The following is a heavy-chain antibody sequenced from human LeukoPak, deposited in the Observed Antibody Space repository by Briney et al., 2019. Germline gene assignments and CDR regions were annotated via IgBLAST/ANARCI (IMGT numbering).Heavy chain of an antibody. CDR2: ISGSGGST. D-gene: IGHD3-3*01. Sequence: PGGSLRLSCAASGFTFSSYAMSWVRQAPGKGLEWVSAISGSGGSTYYADSVKGRFTISRDNSKNTLYLQMNSLRAEDTAVYYGAKDPGGSFWVGYYTNGFDPWGQEPLSPSPQ. V-gene: IGHV3-23*01. CDR3: AKDPGGSFWVGYYTNGFDP. CDR1: GFTFSSYA. J-gene: IGHJ5*02.